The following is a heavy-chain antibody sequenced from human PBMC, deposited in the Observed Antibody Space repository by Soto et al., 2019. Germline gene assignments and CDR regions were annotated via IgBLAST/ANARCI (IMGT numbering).Heavy chain of an antibody. V-gene: IGHV4-59*01. D-gene: IGHD6-19*01. CDR3: AQTTGWPGFDY. J-gene: IGHJ4*02. CDR2: IYNGGTT. Sequence: QVRLQESGPGLVRPSETMSLTCSASGASIGMASWTWIRQPPGKGLEWIGHIYNGGTTNYNPSLKSRVIISVDMSKNQLFLKLSSVTAADTAVYYCAQTTGWPGFDYWGQGALVIVSS. CDR1: GASIGMAS.